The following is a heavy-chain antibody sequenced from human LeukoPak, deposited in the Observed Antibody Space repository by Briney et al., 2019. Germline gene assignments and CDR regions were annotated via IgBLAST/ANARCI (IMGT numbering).Heavy chain of an antibody. CDR2: ISYDGSIK. J-gene: IGHJ4*03. CDR3: ARSPNYKGYFDY. CDR1: GFTFSTYA. Sequence: AGGSLRLSCAASGFTFSTYAMHWVRQAPGKGLQWVALISYDGSIKHYADSVKGRFTISRDNAKNSLYLQMNSLRAEDTAVYYCARSPNYKGYFDYWGQGTLVTVSS. V-gene: IGHV3-30*04. D-gene: IGHD3-10*01.